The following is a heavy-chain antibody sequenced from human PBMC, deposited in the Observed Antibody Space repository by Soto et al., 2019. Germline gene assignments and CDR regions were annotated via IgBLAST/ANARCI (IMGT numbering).Heavy chain of an antibody. V-gene: IGHV4-61*01. CDR2: IYSSGNT. Sequence: PSETLSLTCTVSGGSVSSVSNYWSWIRQPPGKALEWVGYIYSSGNTNYNPSLKSRVTISLDTSKNQFSLNLSSVTAADTAVYYCAREGDSDFDSWGQETLVTVSS. D-gene: IGHD3-16*01. J-gene: IGHJ4*02. CDR3: AREGDSDFDS. CDR1: GGSVSSVSNY.